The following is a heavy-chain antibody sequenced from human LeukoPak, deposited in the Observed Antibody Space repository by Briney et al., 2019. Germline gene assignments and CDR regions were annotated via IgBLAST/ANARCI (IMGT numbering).Heavy chain of an antibody. CDR1: GFTFSSYA. V-gene: IGHV3-23*01. Sequence: GGSLRLSCAASGFTFSSYAMSWVRQAPGKGLEWVSAISGSGGSTYYADSVKGRFTISRHNSKNTLYLQMNSLRAEDTAVYYCASASTTVTKDGMDVWGQGTTVTVSS. J-gene: IGHJ6*02. CDR2: ISGSGGST. D-gene: IGHD4-17*01. CDR3: ASASTTVTKDGMDV.